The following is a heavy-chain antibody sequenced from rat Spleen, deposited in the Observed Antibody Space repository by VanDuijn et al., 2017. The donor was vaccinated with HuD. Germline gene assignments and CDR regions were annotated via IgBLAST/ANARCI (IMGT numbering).Heavy chain of an antibody. CDR3: STDPNYYSSYISFAY. D-gene: IGHD1-2*01. CDR1: GFTFSSYG. V-gene: IGHV5-19*01. J-gene: IGHJ3*01. CDR2: VSPGGVTI. Sequence: EVQLVESGGGLVQPGWSRKLSCAASGFTFSSYGMHWIRQAPTKGLEWVASVSPGGVTIQYRDSVKGRFTIARDDAKSTLYLQMDSLRSEDTATYYCSTDPNYYSSYISFAYWGQGTLVTVSS.